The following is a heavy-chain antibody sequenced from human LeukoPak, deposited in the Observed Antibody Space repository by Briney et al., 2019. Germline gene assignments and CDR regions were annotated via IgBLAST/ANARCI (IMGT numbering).Heavy chain of an antibody. CDR1: GGSISSSGYF. V-gene: IGHV4-39*01. J-gene: IGHJ4*02. Sequence: PSETLSLTCTVSGGSISSSGYFWGWIRQPPGKGLEWIGSIFYGGSTYYNPSLKSRLTISVDTSKNQFSLRLSSVTAADTAVYYCARRQYGSSYRDYWGQGTLVTVSS. CDR3: ARRQYGSSYRDY. D-gene: IGHD6-13*01. CDR2: IFYGGST.